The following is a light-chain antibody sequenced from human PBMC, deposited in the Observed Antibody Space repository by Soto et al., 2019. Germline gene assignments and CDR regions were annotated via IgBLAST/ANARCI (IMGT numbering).Light chain of an antibody. Sequence: EIVLTQSPATLSLSPGERATLSCRASQSVSSYLAWYQQKPGQAPRLLIYDASNRATGIPARFSGSGSGTDFTLTISRLGPEDFAVYFCQQYGSSPFTFGPGTKVDIK. CDR2: DAS. CDR3: QQYGSSPFT. V-gene: IGKV3-20*01. CDR1: QSVSSY. J-gene: IGKJ3*01.